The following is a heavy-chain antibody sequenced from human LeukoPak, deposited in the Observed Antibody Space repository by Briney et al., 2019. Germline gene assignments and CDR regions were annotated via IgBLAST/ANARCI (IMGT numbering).Heavy chain of an antibody. CDR3: ARGDLLWFGELSIDAFDI. J-gene: IGHJ3*02. V-gene: IGHV1-8*02. CDR2: MNPNSGNT. CDR1: GGTFSSYA. Sequence: GASVKVSCKASGGTFSSYAISWVRQATGQGLEWMGWMNPNSGNTGYAQKFQGRVTMTRNTSISTAYMELSSLRSEDTAVYYCARGDLLWFGELSIDAFDIWGQGTMVTVSS. D-gene: IGHD3-10*01.